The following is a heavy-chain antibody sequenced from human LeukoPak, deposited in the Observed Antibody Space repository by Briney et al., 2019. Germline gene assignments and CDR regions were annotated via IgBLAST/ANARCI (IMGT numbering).Heavy chain of an antibody. V-gene: IGHV3-23*01. D-gene: IGHD6-13*01. CDR2: ISGSGGST. Sequence: PGGSLRLSCAASGFTFSSYAMSWVRQAPGKGLEWVSAISGSGGSTYYADSVKGRFTISRDNSKNTLYLQVNSLRAEDTAVYYCAKSIAAAVDADAFDIWGQGTMVTVSS. J-gene: IGHJ3*02. CDR1: GFTFSSYA. CDR3: AKSIAAAVDADAFDI.